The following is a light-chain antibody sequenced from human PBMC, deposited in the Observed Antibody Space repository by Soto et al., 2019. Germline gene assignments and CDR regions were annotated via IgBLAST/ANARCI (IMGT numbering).Light chain of an antibody. CDR3: QQHGSSPPT. J-gene: IGKJ1*01. V-gene: IGKV3-20*01. CDR1: QSVSSSY. CDR2: GAS. Sequence: EIVLTQSPGTLSLSPGERATLSCRASQSVSSSYLAWYQQKPGQAPRLLFYGASRRATGIPDRFSGSGSGTDFTLTISRLEPEHFAVYYCQQHGSSPPTFGQGTKVEIK.